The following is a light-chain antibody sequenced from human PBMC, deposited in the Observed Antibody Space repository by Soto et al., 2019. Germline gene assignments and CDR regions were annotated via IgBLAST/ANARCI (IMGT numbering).Light chain of an antibody. Sequence: DIVLTQSPGTLSLSPGERATLSCRASQSVRSNSLAWYQQKPGQAPRLLIFGASSRATGIPDRFSGSGSGTDFILTITRLEPEDLAVYYCQQYDTSPPALTFGGGTKVEIK. CDR2: GAS. CDR1: QSVRSNS. J-gene: IGKJ4*01. CDR3: QQYDTSPPALT. V-gene: IGKV3-20*01.